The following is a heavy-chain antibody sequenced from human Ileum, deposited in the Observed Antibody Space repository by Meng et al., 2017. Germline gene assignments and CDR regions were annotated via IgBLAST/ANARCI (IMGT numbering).Heavy chain of an antibody. CDR1: GGSLTSYY. D-gene: IGHD2-21*01. J-gene: IGHJ5*02. Sequence: QVQLQESGPGLVKPSETLPRTCTVSGGSLTSYYWSWIRQAPGMGLEGIGYVYDSGSTNYNPSLRSRLSISVDESKNQFSLKLSSVTAADTAVYYCARLIAGAPTNWFGPWGQGTLVTVSS. V-gene: IGHV4-59*08. CDR3: ARLIAGAPTNWFGP. CDR2: VYDSGST.